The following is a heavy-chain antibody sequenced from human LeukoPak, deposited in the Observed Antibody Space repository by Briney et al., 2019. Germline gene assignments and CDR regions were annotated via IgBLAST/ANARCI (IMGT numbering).Heavy chain of an antibody. CDR1: GFTFSGFW. J-gene: IGHJ4*02. CDR3: ARDRGGSGVDY. Sequence: GGSLRLSCVASGFTFSGFWMHWIRQAPGKGLVWVSRINRDGTSTLYADSVKGRFTVSRDNAKNTLFLQMSSLSREDTAVYYCARDRGGSGVDYWGQGTLVTASS. D-gene: IGHD2-15*01. V-gene: IGHV3-74*01. CDR2: INRDGTST.